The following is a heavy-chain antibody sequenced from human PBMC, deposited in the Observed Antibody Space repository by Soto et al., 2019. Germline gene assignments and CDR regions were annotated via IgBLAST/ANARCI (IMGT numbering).Heavy chain of an antibody. D-gene: IGHD1-26*01. CDR3: ARVSGSYYYGMDV. CDR2: IYHSGST. V-gene: IGHV4-4*01. J-gene: IGHJ6*02. CDR1: GGSISSSNW. Sequence: QVQLQESGPGLVKPSGTLSLTCAVSGGSISSSNWWSWVRQPPGKGLEWIGEIYHSGSTNYNPSLKRRVTISVDKSKNQFSLKLSSVTAADTAVYCCARVSGSYYYGMDVWGQGTTVTVSS.